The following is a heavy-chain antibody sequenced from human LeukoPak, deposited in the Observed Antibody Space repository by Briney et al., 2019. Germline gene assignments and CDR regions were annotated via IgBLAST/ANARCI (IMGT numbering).Heavy chain of an antibody. Sequence: GGSLRLSCAASGFTFSSYAMSWVRQAPGKGLEWVSALSGSGGYTYYADSVKGRFTISRDNSKNTLYLQMSSLRAEDTAVYYCAKLVGEGFDYWGQGTLVTVSS. J-gene: IGHJ4*02. CDR3: AKLVGEGFDY. CDR2: LSGSGGYT. D-gene: IGHD3-10*01. CDR1: GFTFSSYA. V-gene: IGHV3-23*01.